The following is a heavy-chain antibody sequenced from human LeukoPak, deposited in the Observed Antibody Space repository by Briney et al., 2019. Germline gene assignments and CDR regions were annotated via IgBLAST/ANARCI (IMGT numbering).Heavy chain of an antibody. CDR2: IYYSGST. V-gene: IGHV4-59*01. Sequence: PSETLSLTCTVSGGSISSYYWSWIRQPPGKGLEWIGYIYYSGSTNYNPSLKSRVTISVDTSKDQFSLKLSSVTAADTAVYYCARAGAHSSSWYGNYYYYYGMDVWGQGTTVTVSS. J-gene: IGHJ6*02. CDR3: ARAGAHSSSWYGNYYYYYGMDV. CDR1: GGSISSYY. D-gene: IGHD6-13*01.